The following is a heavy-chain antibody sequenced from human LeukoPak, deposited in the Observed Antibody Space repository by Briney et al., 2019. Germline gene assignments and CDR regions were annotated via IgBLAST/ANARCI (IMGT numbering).Heavy chain of an antibody. Sequence: SETLSLTCAVSGGSISSSNWWSWVRQPPGKGLEWIGEIYHSGSTNYSPSLKSRVTISVDKSKNQFSLKLSSVTAADTAVYYCARVEQWLAPTDYWGQGTLVTVSS. V-gene: IGHV4-4*02. J-gene: IGHJ4*02. CDR3: ARVEQWLAPTDY. CDR1: GGSISSSNW. CDR2: IYHSGST. D-gene: IGHD6-19*01.